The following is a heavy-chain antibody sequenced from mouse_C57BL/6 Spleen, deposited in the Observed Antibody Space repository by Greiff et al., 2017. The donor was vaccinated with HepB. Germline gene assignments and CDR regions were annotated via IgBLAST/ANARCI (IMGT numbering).Heavy chain of an antibody. D-gene: IGHD2-3*01. CDR2: ISSGGDYI. Sequence: EVMLVESGEGLVKPGGSLKLSCAASGFTFSSYAMSWVRQTPEKRLEWVAYISSGGDYIYYADTVKGRFTISRDNARNTLYLQMSSLKSEDTAMYYCTRANDGYYPYYFDYWGQGTTLTVSS. CDR1: GFTFSSYA. V-gene: IGHV5-9-1*02. CDR3: TRANDGYYPYYFDY. J-gene: IGHJ2*01.